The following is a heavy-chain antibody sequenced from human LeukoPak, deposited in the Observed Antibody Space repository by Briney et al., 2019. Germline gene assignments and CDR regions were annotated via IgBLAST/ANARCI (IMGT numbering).Heavy chain of an antibody. CDR2: ISAYNGNT. CDR3: ARGYDILTGTGWFDP. D-gene: IGHD3-9*01. Sequence: GASVKVSCKASGCTFTSYGISWVRQAPGQGLEWMGWISAYNGNTNYAQKLQGRVTMTTDTSTSTAYMELRSLRSDDTAVYYCARGYDILTGTGWFDPWGQGTLVTVSS. V-gene: IGHV1-18*01. J-gene: IGHJ5*02. CDR1: GCTFTSYG.